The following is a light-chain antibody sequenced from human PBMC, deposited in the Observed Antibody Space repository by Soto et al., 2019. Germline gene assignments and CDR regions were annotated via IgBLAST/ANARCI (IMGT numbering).Light chain of an antibody. V-gene: IGKV1-5*03. CDR3: QQYNDYSWT. CDR2: KAS. J-gene: IGKJ1*01. CDR1: QSISSW. Sequence: DIQITQSPSTLSASVGDRVTITCRASQSISSWLAWYQQQPGKAPKLLIYKASSLESGVPSRFRGSGSGTEFTLTISSLQPDDVAIYYCQQYNDYSWTFGQGTKVDIK.